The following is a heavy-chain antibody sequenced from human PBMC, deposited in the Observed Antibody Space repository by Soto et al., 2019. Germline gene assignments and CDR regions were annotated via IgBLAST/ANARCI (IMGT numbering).Heavy chain of an antibody. V-gene: IGHV4-39*01. CDR2: IYYSGST. CDR3: AKRRVWFDP. Sequence: SETLSLTCTVSGGSISSSSYYWGWIRQPPGKGLEWIGSIYYSGSTYYNPSLKSRVTISVDTSKNQFSLKLSSVTAADTAVYYCAKRRVWFDPWGQGTLVTVSS. J-gene: IGHJ5*02. CDR1: GGSISSSSYY.